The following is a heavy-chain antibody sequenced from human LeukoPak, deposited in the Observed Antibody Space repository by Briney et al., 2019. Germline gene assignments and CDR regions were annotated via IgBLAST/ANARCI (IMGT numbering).Heavy chain of an antibody. CDR1: GFTFSSYA. V-gene: IGHV3-23*01. J-gene: IGHJ4*02. CDR3: AKPTYSSGWWDYFDY. Sequence: GGSLRLSCAASGFTFSSYAMSWVRQAPGKGLEWVSAVSGSGGTTYYADSVKGRFTISRDNSKNTLYLQMNSLRAEDTAVYYCAKPTYSSGWWDYFDYWGQGTLVTVSS. D-gene: IGHD6-19*01. CDR2: VSGSGGTT.